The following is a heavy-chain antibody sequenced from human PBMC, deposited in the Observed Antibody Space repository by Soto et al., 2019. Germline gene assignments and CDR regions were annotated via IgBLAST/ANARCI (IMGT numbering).Heavy chain of an antibody. CDR1: GFTFSSYA. D-gene: IGHD6-19*01. J-gene: IGHJ4*02. CDR2: ISYDGSNK. CDR3: ARGDSSGLRSFDY. Sequence: PGGSLRLSCAASGFTFSSYAMHWVRQAPGKGLEWVAVISYDGSNKYYADSVKGRFTISRDNSKNTLYLQMNSLRAEDTAVYYCARGDSSGLRSFDYWGQGTLVTVSS. V-gene: IGHV3-30-3*01.